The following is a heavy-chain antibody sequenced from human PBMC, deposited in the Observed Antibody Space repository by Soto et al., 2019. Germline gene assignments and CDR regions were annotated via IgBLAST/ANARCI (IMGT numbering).Heavy chain of an antibody. D-gene: IGHD3-10*01. V-gene: IGHV3-23*01. J-gene: IGHJ3*02. Sequence: GVSLRLSCAASGFAFSSHPMSWVRQAPEKGLEWVAGISDGGDLTYNADSVRGRFTISRDNSRNTLYLQMNSLRAEDTAVYYRARRVIGSSRAFDIWGQGTMVTVSS. CDR3: ARRVIGSSRAFDI. CDR1: GFAFSSHP. CDR2: ISDGGDLT.